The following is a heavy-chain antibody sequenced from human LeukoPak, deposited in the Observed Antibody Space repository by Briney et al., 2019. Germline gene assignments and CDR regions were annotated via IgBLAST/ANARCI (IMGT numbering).Heavy chain of an antibody. D-gene: IGHD3-22*01. J-gene: IGHJ4*02. CDR3: AREDYYDSSGYYYFDY. Sequence: GGSLRLSCAASGFPLSSYEMNWVPQAPGEGLEWVSYISSSGSTIYYADSVKGRFTISRDNAKNSLYLQMNSLRAEDTAVYYCAREDYYDSSGYYYFDYWGQGTLVTVSS. CDR2: ISSSGSTI. V-gene: IGHV3-48*03. CDR1: GFPLSSYE.